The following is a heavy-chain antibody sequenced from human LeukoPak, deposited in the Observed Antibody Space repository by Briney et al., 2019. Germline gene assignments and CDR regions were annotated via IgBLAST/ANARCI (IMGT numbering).Heavy chain of an antibody. CDR2: IWYDGSNK. V-gene: IGHV3-33*01. Sequence: PGGSLRLSCAASGFTFSSYGMHWVRQAPGKGLEWVAVIWYDGSNKYYADSVKGRLTISRDNSKNTLYLQMNSLRAEDTAVYYCARVGGVRGLSYWGQGTLVTVSS. CDR3: ARVGGVRGLSY. CDR1: GFTFSSYG. D-gene: IGHD3-10*01. J-gene: IGHJ4*02.